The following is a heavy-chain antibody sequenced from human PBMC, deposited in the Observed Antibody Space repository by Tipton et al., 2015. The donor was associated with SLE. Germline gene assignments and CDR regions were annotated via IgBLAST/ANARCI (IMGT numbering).Heavy chain of an antibody. D-gene: IGHD3-9*01. J-gene: IGHJ4*02. V-gene: IGHV1-18*01. CDR2: ISDYNDNT. CDR1: GYTFTNYG. Sequence: QSGAEVKKPGASVKVSCKASGYTFTNYGISWVRQAPGQGLEWMGWISDYNDNTNYAQKLLGRVTMTTDTSTTTAYMELRSLRSDDTAVYYCARDDWGGFLDYWGQGTLVTVSS. CDR3: ARDDWGGFLDY.